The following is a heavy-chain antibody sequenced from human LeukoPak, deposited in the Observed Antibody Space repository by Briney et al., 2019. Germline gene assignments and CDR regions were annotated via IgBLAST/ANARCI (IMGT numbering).Heavy chain of an antibody. V-gene: IGHV4-4*02. CDR2: IYHSGST. CDR3: ARARRRAVAGLPDY. J-gene: IGHJ4*02. Sequence: SETLSLTCAVSGGSISSSNWWSWVRQPPGKGLEWIGEIYHSGSTNYNPSLKSRVTISVDKSKNQFSLKLSSVTAADTAVYYCARARRRAVAGLPDYWGQGTLVTVSS. CDR1: GGSISSSNW. D-gene: IGHD6-19*01.